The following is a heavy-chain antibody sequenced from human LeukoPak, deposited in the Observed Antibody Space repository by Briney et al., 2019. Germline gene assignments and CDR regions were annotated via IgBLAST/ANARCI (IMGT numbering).Heavy chain of an antibody. D-gene: IGHD6-19*01. CDR1: GYTFTGYY. Sequence: ASVKVSCKASGYTFTGYYMHWVRQAPGQGLEWMGWINPNSGGTNYAQKFQGRVTMTRDTSITTAYMELGRLRSDDTAVYYCAREGDIAVAGPLDYWGQGTLVTVSS. V-gene: IGHV1-2*02. CDR3: AREGDIAVAGPLDY. J-gene: IGHJ4*02. CDR2: INPNSGGT.